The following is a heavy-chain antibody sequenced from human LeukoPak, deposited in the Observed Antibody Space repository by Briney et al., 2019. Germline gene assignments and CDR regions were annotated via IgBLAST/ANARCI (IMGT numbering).Heavy chain of an antibody. J-gene: IGHJ4*02. V-gene: IGHV3-30*02. CDR2: IQDDGATT. CDR3: ATQSITLVVVISPFDY. CDR1: GFTFSTFP. Sequence: PGGSLRLSCAASGFTFSTFPMHWVRQAPGKGLEWVALIQDDGATTNYADSVRGQFTISRDNSKSTVYLQMNSLKPDDTAVYYCATQSITLVVVISPFDYWGQGTLVTVSS. D-gene: IGHD3-22*01.